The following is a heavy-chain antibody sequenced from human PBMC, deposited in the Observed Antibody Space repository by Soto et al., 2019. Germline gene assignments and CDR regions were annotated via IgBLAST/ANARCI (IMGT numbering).Heavy chain of an antibody. V-gene: IGHV1-2*04. Sequence: ASVKVSCKASGYTFTGYYMHWVRQAPGQGLEWMGWINPNSGGTNYAQKFQGWVTMTRDTSISTAYMELSRLRSDDTAVYYCARENRRCSGGSCQPYYFDYWGQGTLVTVSS. CDR2: INPNSGGT. D-gene: IGHD2-15*01. CDR1: GYTFTGYY. CDR3: ARENRRCSGGSCQPYYFDY. J-gene: IGHJ4*02.